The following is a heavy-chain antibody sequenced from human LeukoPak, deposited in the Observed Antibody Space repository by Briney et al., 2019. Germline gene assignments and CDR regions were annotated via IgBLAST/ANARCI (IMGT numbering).Heavy chain of an antibody. CDR2: INGDGSTT. CDR3: ARVSIGAWYFDL. CDR1: GFTFSSYA. V-gene: IGHV3-74*01. J-gene: IGHJ2*01. Sequence: GGSLRLSCAASGFTFSSYAMSWVRQAPGKGLVWVSRINGDGSTTTYADSVTGRFTISRDNAKNTQYLQMNRLGAEDTAVYYCARVSIGAWYFDLWGRGTLVTVSS. D-gene: IGHD3-16*01.